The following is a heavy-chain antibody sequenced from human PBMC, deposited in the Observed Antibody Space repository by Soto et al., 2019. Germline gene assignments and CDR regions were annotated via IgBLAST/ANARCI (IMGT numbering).Heavy chain of an antibody. J-gene: IGHJ4*02. Sequence: QPGWSLRLSCAASVFTFISYEMNWVRQAPGKGLEWVSYISSSGSTIYYADSVKGRFTISRDNAKNSLYLQMNSLRAEDTAVYHCAGASSGFDYWGQGTLVTVSS. CDR2: ISSSGSTI. D-gene: IGHD3-22*01. CDR1: VFTFISYE. CDR3: AGASSGFDY. V-gene: IGHV3-48*03.